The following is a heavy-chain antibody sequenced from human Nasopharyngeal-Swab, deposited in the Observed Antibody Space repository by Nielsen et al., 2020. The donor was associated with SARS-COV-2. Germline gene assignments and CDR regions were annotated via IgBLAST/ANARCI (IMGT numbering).Heavy chain of an antibody. D-gene: IGHD6-19*01. J-gene: IGHJ4*02. CDR1: GFTFDDYA. Sequence: GGSLRLSCAASGFTFDDYAMHWVRQVPGKGLEWVSGISWNSGRIGYADSVKGRFTISRDNAENSLYLQMNSLRAEDTASYYCAKDVGIAVAGSGFDYWGQGALVTVSS. CDR2: ISWNSGRI. V-gene: IGHV3-9*01. CDR3: AKDVGIAVAGSGFDY.